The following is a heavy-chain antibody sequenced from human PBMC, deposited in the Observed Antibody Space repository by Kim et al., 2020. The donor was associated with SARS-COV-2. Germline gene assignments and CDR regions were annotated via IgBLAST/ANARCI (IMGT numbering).Heavy chain of an antibody. Sequence: GGSLRLTCAASGFSFSDSFMNWIRQTPGRGLEWVAYISGTGRNTKHADSVKRRFTISSDNAKNSLFLQMNGLPVEDSAVYYCARARSTTWAPFDPWGQGTVVTVSS. CDR1: GFSFSDSF. CDR2: ISGTGRNT. V-gene: IGHV3-11*05. CDR3: ARARSTTWAPFDP. D-gene: IGHD2-2*01. J-gene: IGHJ5*02.